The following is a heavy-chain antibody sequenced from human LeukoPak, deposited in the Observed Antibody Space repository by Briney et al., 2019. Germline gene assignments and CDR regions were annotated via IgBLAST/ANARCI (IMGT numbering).Heavy chain of an antibody. CDR3: ARGSGSARNYYDSSGYPIGYYYYKDV. Sequence: SETLSLTCAVYGGSFSGYYWSWIRQPPGKGLEWIGEINHSGSTNYNPSLKSRVTISVDTSKNQFSLKLSSVTAADTAVYYCARGSGSARNYYDSSGYPIGYYYYKDVWGKGTTVTVSS. J-gene: IGHJ6*03. CDR2: INHSGST. CDR1: GGSFSGYY. D-gene: IGHD3-22*01. V-gene: IGHV4-34*01.